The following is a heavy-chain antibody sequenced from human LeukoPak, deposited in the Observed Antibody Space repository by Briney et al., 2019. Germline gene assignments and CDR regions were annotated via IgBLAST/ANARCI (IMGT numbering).Heavy chain of an antibody. J-gene: IGHJ6*03. Sequence: ASVKVSCKASGYTFTSYGISWVRQAPGQGLEWMGWINPNSGGTNYAQKFQGRVTMTRDTSISTAYMELSRLRSDDTAVYYCARSTYYDFWSGYYTYYYYYMDVWGKGTTVTVSS. V-gene: IGHV1-2*02. D-gene: IGHD3-3*01. CDR1: GYTFTSYG. CDR2: INPNSGGT. CDR3: ARSTYYDFWSGYYTYYYYYMDV.